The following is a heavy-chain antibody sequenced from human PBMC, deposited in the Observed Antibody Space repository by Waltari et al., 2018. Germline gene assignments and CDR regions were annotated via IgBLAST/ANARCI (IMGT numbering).Heavy chain of an antibody. CDR2: IYHSGST. Sequence: QVQLQESGPGLVKPSETLSLTCAVSGYSIRSGYYWGWIRQPPGKGLEWIGSIYHSGSTYYNPSLKSRVTISVDTSKNQFSLKLSSVTAADTAVYYCALLPGIAAAHFDYWGQGTLVTVSS. CDR3: ALLPGIAAAHFDY. CDR1: GYSIRSGYY. D-gene: IGHD6-13*01. V-gene: IGHV4-38-2*01. J-gene: IGHJ4*02.